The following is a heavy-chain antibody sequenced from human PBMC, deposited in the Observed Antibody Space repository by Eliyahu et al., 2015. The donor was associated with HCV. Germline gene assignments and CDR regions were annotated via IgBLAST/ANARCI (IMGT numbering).Heavy chain of an antibody. CDR1: GXSXXNXF. V-gene: IGHV4-59*01. Sequence: QVQLQESGPGLVRPSETLSLTXTVXGXSXXNXFXSWIRQSPGRKREWIGYIYYSXSTKYNSSLKSRVSISVDTSQNQFSLRLTSVTAADTALYFCARTITMVRGAQSFYTMDAWGQGTTVTVSS. J-gene: IGHJ6*02. CDR2: IYYSXST. CDR3: ARTITMVRGAQSFYTMDA. D-gene: IGHD3-10*01.